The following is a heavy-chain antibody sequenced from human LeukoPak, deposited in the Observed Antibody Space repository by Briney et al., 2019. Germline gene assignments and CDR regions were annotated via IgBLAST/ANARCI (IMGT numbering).Heavy chain of an antibody. J-gene: IGHJ2*01. CDR3: AKTVSYWYFDL. Sequence: GGSLRLSCAASGFTFSDYYMSWIRQAPGKGLEWVSYISSSGRTIYYADSVKGRFTISRDKDKNSLYLQMNSLRAEDTAVYYCAKTVSYWYFDLWGRGTLVTVSS. CDR2: ISSSGRTI. D-gene: IGHD4-17*01. V-gene: IGHV3-11*01. CDR1: GFTFSDYY.